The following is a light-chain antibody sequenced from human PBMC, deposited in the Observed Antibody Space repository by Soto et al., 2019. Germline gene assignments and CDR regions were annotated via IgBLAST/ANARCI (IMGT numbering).Light chain of an antibody. J-gene: IGKJ1*01. CDR2: AAS. V-gene: IGKV1-39*01. CDR3: LQVSSFPRT. CDR1: QNINND. Sequence: DIQMTQSPSSLSASVGDRVTITCQASQNINNDLNWYQQKPGKAPKLLIQAASNLQSGVPSRFSGSGSGTEFILSINSLQPEDIATYYCLQVSSFPRTFGQGTKVEIK.